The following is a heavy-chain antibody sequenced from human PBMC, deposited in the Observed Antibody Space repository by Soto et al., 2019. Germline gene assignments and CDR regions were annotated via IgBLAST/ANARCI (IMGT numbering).Heavy chain of an antibody. CDR3: ASTNWNPPLKRRVTISQDTSSSHTSPRLSSVTAVDTAVYYCARESITLIFVYGDYKVGNYYYGLDV. V-gene: IGHV4-59*01. Sequence: SETLSLTCTVSGGSISSYYWSWIRQPPGKGLEWIGYIYYSGSTNYNPSLKSRVTISVDTSKNQFSLKLSSVTAADTAVYYCASTNWNPPLKRRVTISQDTSSSHTSPRLSSVTAVDTAVYYCARESITLIFVYGDYKVGNYYYGLDVWGQGTMVTVSS. CDR1: GGSISSYY. D-gene: IGHD1-1*01. J-gene: IGHJ6*02. CDR2: IYYSGST.